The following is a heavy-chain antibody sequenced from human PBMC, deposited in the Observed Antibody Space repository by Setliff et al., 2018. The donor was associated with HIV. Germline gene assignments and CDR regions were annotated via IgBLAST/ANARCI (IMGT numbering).Heavy chain of an antibody. CDR2: LSTSGDST. CDR1: GFTFNNYA. Sequence: GGSLRLSCAASGFTFNNYAMSWVRQAPGKGLEWVSALSTSGDSTYYADSVKGRFTISRDNAKNSLYLQMNSLRAEDTAVYYCAREYSSSWTSYYYYGMDVWGQGTTVTVSS. D-gene: IGHD6-13*01. J-gene: IGHJ6*02. CDR3: AREYSSSWTSYYYYGMDV. V-gene: IGHV3-23*01.